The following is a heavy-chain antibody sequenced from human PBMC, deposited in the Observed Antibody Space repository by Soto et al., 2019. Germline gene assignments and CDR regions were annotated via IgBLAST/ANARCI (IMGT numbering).Heavy chain of an antibody. Sequence: QVQLVQSGAAMKEPGDSVRVSCEASGYTFTSYYIHCVRQAPGQGLEWMGWINPKFGDTTYAQDFQGRVSMTRDMSISTVYLELSRLTSDDTAIYYCARNMDYYYGPGSGNGHGFWGQGTTVTVFS. CDR1: GYTFTSYY. J-gene: IGHJ6*02. D-gene: IGHD3-10*01. CDR2: INPKFGDT. V-gene: IGHV1-2*02. CDR3: ARNMDYYYGPGSGNGHGF.